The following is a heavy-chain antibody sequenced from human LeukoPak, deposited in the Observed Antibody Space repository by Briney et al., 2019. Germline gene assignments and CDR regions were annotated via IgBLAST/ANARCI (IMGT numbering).Heavy chain of an antibody. Sequence: GGSLRLSCAASGFTFSSYSMNWVRQAPGKGLEWVSSISSSSSYIYYADSVKGRFTISRDNAKNSLYLQMNSLRAEDTAVYYCARDGLGYSSSSGVGYWGQGTLVTVSS. CDR2: ISSSSSYI. CDR1: GFTFSSYS. J-gene: IGHJ4*02. D-gene: IGHD6-6*01. V-gene: IGHV3-21*01. CDR3: ARDGLGYSSSSGVGY.